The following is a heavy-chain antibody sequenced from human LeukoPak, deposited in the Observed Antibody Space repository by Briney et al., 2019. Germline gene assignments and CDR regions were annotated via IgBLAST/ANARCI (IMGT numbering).Heavy chain of an antibody. CDR1: GFTFSDYV. CDR3: ARRDIVVVVSASDY. Sequence: TGGSLRLSCAASGFTFSDYVMIWVRQAPGKGLEWVSGITASGDRTFYGDSVRGRFTMSRDNSKNTVYLQMNSLRVGDTAVYYCARRDIVVVVSASDYWGQGTLVTVSS. J-gene: IGHJ4*02. CDR2: ITASGDRT. V-gene: IGHV3-23*01. D-gene: IGHD2-15*01.